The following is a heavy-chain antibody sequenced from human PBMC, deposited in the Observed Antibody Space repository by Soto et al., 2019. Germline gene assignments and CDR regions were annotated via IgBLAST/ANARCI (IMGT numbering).Heavy chain of an antibody. CDR3: AKDQGGGGSSSDY. V-gene: IGHV3-30*18. D-gene: IGHD3-16*01. CDR2: ISFDGSNK. J-gene: IGHJ4*02. Sequence: QVQLVESGGGVVQPGRSLRLSCAASGFTFSTYGMHWVRQAPGKGLEWVAVISFDGSNKNYGDSVKGRFTISRDNSKNTLYLQMNSLRAEDTAVYYFAKDQGGGGSSSDYWGQGTLVTVSS. CDR1: GFTFSTYG.